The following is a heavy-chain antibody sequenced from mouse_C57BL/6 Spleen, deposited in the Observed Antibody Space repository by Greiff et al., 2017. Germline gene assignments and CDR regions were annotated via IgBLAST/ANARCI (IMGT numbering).Heavy chain of an antibody. CDR2: IDPENGDT. Sequence: VHVKQSGAELVRPGASVKLSCTASGFNIKDDYMHWVKQRPEQGLEWIGWIDPENGDTEYASKFQGKATITADTSSNTAYLQLSSLTSEDTAVYYCIYSNYVLDYWGQGTTRTVSS. CDR3: IYSNYVLDY. V-gene: IGHV14-4*01. D-gene: IGHD2-5*01. CDR1: GFNIKDDY. J-gene: IGHJ2*01.